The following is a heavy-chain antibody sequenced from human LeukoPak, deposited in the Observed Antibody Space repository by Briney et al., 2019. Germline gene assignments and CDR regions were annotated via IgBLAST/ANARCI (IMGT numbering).Heavy chain of an antibody. V-gene: IGHV4-34*01. D-gene: IGHD1-20*01. Sequence: PSETLSLTCAVYGGSFSGYYWSWIRQPPGEGLEWIGEINHSGSTNYNPSLKSRVTISVDTSKNQFSLKLSSVTAADTAVYYCARHPMYNWNWFDPWGQETLVTVSS. CDR2: INHSGST. CDR1: GGSFSGYY. CDR3: ARHPMYNWNWFDP. J-gene: IGHJ5*02.